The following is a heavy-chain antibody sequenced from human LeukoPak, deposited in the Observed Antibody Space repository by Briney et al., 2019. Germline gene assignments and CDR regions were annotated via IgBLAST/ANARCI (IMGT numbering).Heavy chain of an antibody. CDR1: GGSISSYY. CDR2: IYYSGST. J-gene: IGHJ3*02. Sequence: SETLSLTCTVSGGSISSYYWSWIRQPPGKGLEWIGYIYYSGSTNYNPSLKSRVTISVDTSKNQFSLKLSSVTAADTAVYYCARDPGSGQVFDIWGQGTMVTVSS. D-gene: IGHD3-10*01. CDR3: ARDPGSGQVFDI. V-gene: IGHV4-59*01.